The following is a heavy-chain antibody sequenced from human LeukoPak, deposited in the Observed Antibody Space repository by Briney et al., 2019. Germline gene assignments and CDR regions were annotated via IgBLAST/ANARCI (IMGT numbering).Heavy chain of an antibody. CDR1: GFTFSSSA. Sequence: GGSLRLSCAASGFTFSSSAMSWVRQAPGKGLEWVSAISGSGASTYYADSVKGRFTISRDNSKNTLYLQMNSLRAEDTAVYYCAKDRAIRNYFDYWGQGTLVTVSS. J-gene: IGHJ4*02. V-gene: IGHV3-23*01. CDR2: ISGSGAST. D-gene: IGHD3-10*01. CDR3: AKDRAIRNYFDY.